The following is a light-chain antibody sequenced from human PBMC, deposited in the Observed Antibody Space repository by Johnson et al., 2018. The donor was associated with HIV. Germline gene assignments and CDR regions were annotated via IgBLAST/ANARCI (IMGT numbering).Light chain of an antibody. Sequence: QSVLTQPPSVSAAPGQKVTISCSGRSSNIGNHYVSWYQQLPGTAPKLLIYENNKRPSGIPDRFSGSKSGTSATLGITGLQTGDEADYYCGTWDSSLSAYVFGTGTKVTVL. CDR3: GTWDSSLSAYV. J-gene: IGLJ1*01. V-gene: IGLV1-51*02. CDR2: ENN. CDR1: SSNIGNHY.